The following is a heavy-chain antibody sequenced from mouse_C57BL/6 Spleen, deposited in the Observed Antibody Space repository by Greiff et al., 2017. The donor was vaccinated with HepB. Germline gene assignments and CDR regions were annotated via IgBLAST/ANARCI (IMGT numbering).Heavy chain of an antibody. CDR1: GYTFTSYW. CDR2: IYPGSGST. J-gene: IGHJ2*01. CDR3: ARRGFTTVVEYYFDY. V-gene: IGHV1-55*01. Sequence: QVQLQQPGAELVKPGASVKMSCKASGYTFTSYWITWVKQRPGQGLEWIGDIYPGSGSTNYNEKFKSKATLTVDTSSSTAYMQLSSLTSEDSAVYFCARRGFTTVVEYYFDYWGQGTTLTVSS. D-gene: IGHD1-1*01.